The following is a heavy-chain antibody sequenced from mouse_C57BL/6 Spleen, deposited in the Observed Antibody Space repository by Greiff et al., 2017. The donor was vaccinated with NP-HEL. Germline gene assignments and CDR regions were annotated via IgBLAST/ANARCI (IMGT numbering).Heavy chain of an antibody. V-gene: IGHV1-69*01. CDR2: IDPSDSYT. CDR3: ARGYYSNHYYAMDY. Sequence: QVQLQQPGAELVMPGASVKLSCKASGYTFTSYWMHWVKQRPGQGLKWIGEIDPSDSYTNYNQKFKGKSTLTVDKSSSTAYMQLSSLTSEDSAVYYCARGYYSNHYYAMDYWGQGTSVTVSS. CDR1: GYTFTSYW. D-gene: IGHD2-5*01. J-gene: IGHJ4*01.